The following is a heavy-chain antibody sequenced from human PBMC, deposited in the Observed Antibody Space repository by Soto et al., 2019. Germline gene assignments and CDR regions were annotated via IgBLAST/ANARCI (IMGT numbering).Heavy chain of an antibody. CDR2: INPGTGNR. CDR3: ARKAFGVEGASGVFDP. CDR1: GYSFTTYA. J-gene: IGHJ5*02. V-gene: IGHV1-3*01. D-gene: IGHD1-26*01. Sequence: QVQVVQSGTEVKKPGASVKVACKTSGYSFTTYAIHWVRQAPGQSLEWMGWINPGTGNRRFSQKFQGRITITGDTSASTTYMELNSLRAEDTAVYYCARKAFGVEGASGVFDPWGQWTLVSVSS.